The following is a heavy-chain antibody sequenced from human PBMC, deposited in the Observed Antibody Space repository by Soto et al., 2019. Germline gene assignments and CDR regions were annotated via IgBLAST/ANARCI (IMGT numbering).Heavy chain of an antibody. J-gene: IGHJ6*02. V-gene: IGHV4-4*02. CDR1: GGSISSSNW. Sequence: SETLSLTCAVSGGSISSSNWWSCVRQPPGKGLEWIGEIYHSGSTNYNPSLKSRVTISVDKSKNQFSLKLSSVTAADTAVYYCARDRAVWSGRYYYYYYGMDVWGQGTTVTVSS. CDR2: IYHSGST. CDR3: ARDRAVWSGRYYYYYYGMDV. D-gene: IGHD3-3*01.